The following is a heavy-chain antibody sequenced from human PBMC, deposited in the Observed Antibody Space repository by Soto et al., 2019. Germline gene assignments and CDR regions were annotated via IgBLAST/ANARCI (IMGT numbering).Heavy chain of an antibody. CDR1: GGSISSGGYY. J-gene: IGHJ3*01. Sequence: QVQLQESGPGLVKPSQTLSLTCTVSGGSISSGGYYWSWIRQHPGKGLEWIGYIYYSGNTYYNPSVKSRITISRDMSKNQFSLNLSSVTAADTAVYYCARGSQYSDILTGYSLDAFDVWGQGTMVSVSS. CDR3: ARGSQYSDILTGYSLDAFDV. CDR2: IYYSGNT. V-gene: IGHV4-31*03. D-gene: IGHD3-9*01.